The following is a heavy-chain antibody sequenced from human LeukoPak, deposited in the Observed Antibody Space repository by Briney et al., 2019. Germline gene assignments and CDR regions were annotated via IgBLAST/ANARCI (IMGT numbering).Heavy chain of an antibody. Sequence: GGSLRLSCAASGFTVSSNYMSWVRQAPGKGLEWVSVIYSGGSTYYADSVKGRFTISRDNSKNTLYLQMNSLRAEDTAVYYCARALRGYGYGYDYYYMDVWGKGTTVTVSS. V-gene: IGHV3-53*01. CDR1: GFTVSSNY. CDR2: IYSGGST. CDR3: ARALRGYGYGYDYYYMDV. J-gene: IGHJ6*03. D-gene: IGHD5-18*01.